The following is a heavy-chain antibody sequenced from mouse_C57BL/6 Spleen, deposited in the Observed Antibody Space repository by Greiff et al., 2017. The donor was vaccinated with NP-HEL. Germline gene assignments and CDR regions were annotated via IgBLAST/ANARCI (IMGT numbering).Heavy chain of an antibody. Sequence: QVQLQQPGAELVRPGSSVKLSCKASGYTFTSYWRDWVKQRPGQGLEWIGNIYPSDSETHYNQKFKDKATLTVDKSSSTAYMQLSSLTSEDSAVYYCARSHYYGSSPFDYWGQGTTLTVSS. CDR1: GYTFTSYW. CDR3: ARSHYYGSSPFDY. CDR2: IYPSDSET. J-gene: IGHJ2*01. V-gene: IGHV1-61*01. D-gene: IGHD1-1*01.